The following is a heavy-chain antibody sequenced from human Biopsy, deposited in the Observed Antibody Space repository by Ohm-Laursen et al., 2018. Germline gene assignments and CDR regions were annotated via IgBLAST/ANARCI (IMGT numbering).Heavy chain of an antibody. D-gene: IGHD2-21*01. CDR1: GFTFNSHE. CDR3: TRLAYYYYYGMDV. V-gene: IGHV3-48*03. J-gene: IGHJ6*02. Sequence: SLRLSCAAFGFTFNSHEMNWVRQAPGKGLEWIPYITGSSSTIYYADSVKGRFTISRGNAKNSLYLQMNSLRAEDTAVYYCTRLAYYYYYGMDVWGQGTTVTVSS. CDR2: ITGSSSTI.